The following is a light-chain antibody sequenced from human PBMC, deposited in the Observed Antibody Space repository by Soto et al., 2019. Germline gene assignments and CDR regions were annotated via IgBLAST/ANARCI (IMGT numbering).Light chain of an antibody. J-gene: IGKJ2*01. V-gene: IGKV1-5*01. CDR3: QQYNTYAYT. CDR1: QSISTW. Sequence: DIQMTQSPSTLSASVGDRVTITCRASQSISTWLAWYQQNPGKAPKLLIYDPSSLESSVPSRSSGSRSGTEFTLTISGLRPDDVATYYCQQYNTYAYTFGQGNKREIK. CDR2: DPS.